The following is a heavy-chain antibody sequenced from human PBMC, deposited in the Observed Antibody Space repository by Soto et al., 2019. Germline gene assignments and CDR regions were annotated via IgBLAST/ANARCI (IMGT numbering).Heavy chain of an antibody. CDR1: GYSIRSVYY. V-gene: IGHV4-38-2*02. J-gene: IGHJ4*02. CDR3: ATDSSEDYDGSGLFDS. CDR2: LYHRGDT. D-gene: IGHD3-22*01. Sequence: PSETLSLTGGVSGYSIRSVYYWGWIRQPPGRGLEWIGTLYHRGDTYYKPSLKRRLTTSGDTPTNQISLQPTSVATTDPSMDDGATDSSEDYDGSGLFDSWGQGILVTVSS.